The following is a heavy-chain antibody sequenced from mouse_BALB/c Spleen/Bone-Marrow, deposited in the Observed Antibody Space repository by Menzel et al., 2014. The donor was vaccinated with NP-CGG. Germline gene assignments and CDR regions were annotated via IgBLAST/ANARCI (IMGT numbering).Heavy chain of an antibody. Sequence: EVQLQQPGTELVKPGASVKLSCTSSGFNIRDTYIHWVKQRPEQGLEWIGKIDPAKDNTEYDPKFQGKATITADTPSNTAYLQLSSLTSEDTAVYYCARGVRQLGLPFWGQGTLVTVST. D-gene: IGHD3-2*01. CDR2: IDPAKDNT. CDR3: ARGVRQLGLPF. J-gene: IGHJ3*01. V-gene: IGHV14-3*02. CDR1: GFNIRDTY.